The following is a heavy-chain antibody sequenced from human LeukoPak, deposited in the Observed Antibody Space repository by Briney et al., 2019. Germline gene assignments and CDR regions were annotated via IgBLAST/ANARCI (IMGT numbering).Heavy chain of an antibody. CDR3: ARDVPYYYDSSGYYSPFDC. J-gene: IGHJ4*02. CDR1: GFTFTTSA. CDR2: ISGSGTST. D-gene: IGHD3-22*01. V-gene: IGHV3-23*01. Sequence: GGSLRLSCAASGFTFTTSAMNWVRQAPGKGLEWVSGISGSGTSTYYADSVKGRFTISRDNSKNTVDLLMNSLRAEDTAIYYCARDVPYYYDSSGYYSPFDCWGQGTLVTVSS.